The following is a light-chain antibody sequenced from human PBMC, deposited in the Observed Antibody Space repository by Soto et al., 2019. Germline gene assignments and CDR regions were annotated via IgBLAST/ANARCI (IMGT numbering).Light chain of an antibody. CDR3: QQLNSYPIT. CDR2: AAS. V-gene: IGKV1-9*01. J-gene: IGKJ5*01. CDR1: QDIRSY. Sequence: IQFTQTPTSLSASVGDRTTNTCRASQDIRSYLAWYQQKPGRAPKVLIYAASTLQTGVPSRFSGSGSGTEFTLTISSLQPEDFATYYCQQLNSYPITFGQGTRLEIK.